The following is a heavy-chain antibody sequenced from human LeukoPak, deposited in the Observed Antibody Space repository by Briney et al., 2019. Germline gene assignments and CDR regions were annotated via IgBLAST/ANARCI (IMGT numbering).Heavy chain of an antibody. D-gene: IGHD7-27*01. Sequence: GGSLRLSCAASGFTFSSYSMNWVRQVPGKGLECLANIKEGGSETYYADSVKGRFTISRDNPKNTLYLQLNSLRAEDTAVYYCARQLTAESYWGQGTLVTVSS. CDR1: GFTFSSYS. J-gene: IGHJ4*02. CDR2: IKEGGSET. CDR3: ARQLTAESY. V-gene: IGHV3-7*01.